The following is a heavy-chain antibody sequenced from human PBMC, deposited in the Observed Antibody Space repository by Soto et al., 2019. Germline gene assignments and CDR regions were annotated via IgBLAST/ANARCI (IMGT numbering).Heavy chain of an antibody. D-gene: IGHD3-16*01. J-gene: IGHJ6*02. CDR1: GYTFTRYG. CDR2: INTYNGNT. CDR3: AMVDVYVTPSPQDV. Sequence: QVQLVQSGAEVKNPGASVKVSCKASGYTFTRYGIGWARQAPGQGLEWMGWINTYNGNTNYAQNVQGRVTLTTDTSTSTAYRELRSLRSNDTAIYYCAMVDVYVTPSPQDVWGQGTTVIVSS. V-gene: IGHV1-18*01.